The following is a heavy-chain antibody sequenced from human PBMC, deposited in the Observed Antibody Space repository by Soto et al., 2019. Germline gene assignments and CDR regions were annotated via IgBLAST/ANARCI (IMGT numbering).Heavy chain of an antibody. CDR3: ARTDAYNSAVFVF. CDR2: IYHTGRT. CDR1: AGSVNSAY. V-gene: IGHV4-30-4*08. Sequence: QVQLQEMGPGLVKPSQTLTITSTVSAGSVNSAYWIWIPQLPGKGLEWVARIYHTGRTFYNPSVKIRVVISVDTSKHLLSPKRLSVTAADTSVYYWARTDAYNSAVFVFWGQGTVVTFSS. D-gene: IGHD1-1*01. J-gene: IGHJ4*02.